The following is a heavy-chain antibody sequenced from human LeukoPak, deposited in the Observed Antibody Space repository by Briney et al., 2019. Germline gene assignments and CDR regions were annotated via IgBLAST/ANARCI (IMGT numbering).Heavy chain of an antibody. V-gene: IGHV1-8*01. Sequence: GASVKVSCKASGYTFTSYDINWVRRATGHGLGWMGGMNPNSGNEVYAQKFQGRVTMTRNTSISAAYMELSSLSSEDTGVYYCILTGSIMSFDYWGQGTLVTVSS. CDR1: GYTFTSYD. J-gene: IGHJ4*02. D-gene: IGHD3-9*01. CDR3: ILTGSIMSFDY. CDR2: MNPNSGNE.